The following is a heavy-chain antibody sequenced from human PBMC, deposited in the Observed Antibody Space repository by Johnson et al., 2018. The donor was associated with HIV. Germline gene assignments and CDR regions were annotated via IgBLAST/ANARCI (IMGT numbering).Heavy chain of an antibody. J-gene: IGHJ3*02. CDR3: TTAIVIDAFDI. Sequence: EVQLVESGGGLVQPGGSLRLSCAASGFSFSSYWMSWVRQAPGKGLEWVGRIKRKIEGETTDYAAPVKGRFTISRDDSKNTLYLQMNSLTTEDTAVYYCTTAIVIDAFDIWGQGTMVTVSS. CDR2: IKRKIEGETT. D-gene: IGHD3-16*02. CDR1: GFSFSSYW. V-gene: IGHV3-15*01.